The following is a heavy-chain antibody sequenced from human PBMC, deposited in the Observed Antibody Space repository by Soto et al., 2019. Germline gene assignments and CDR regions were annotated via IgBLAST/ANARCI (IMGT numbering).Heavy chain of an antibody. V-gene: IGHV3-23*01. CDR1: GFTFSSYA. Sequence: GGSLRLSCAASGFTFSSYAMSWVRQAPGKGLEWVSAISGSGGSTYYADSVKGRFTISRENSKNTLYLQMNSLRAEDTAVYYCAKDQYSGSPGKPDYWGQGTLVTVS. CDR3: AKDQYSGSPGKPDY. D-gene: IGHD1-26*01. CDR2: ISGSGGST. J-gene: IGHJ4*02.